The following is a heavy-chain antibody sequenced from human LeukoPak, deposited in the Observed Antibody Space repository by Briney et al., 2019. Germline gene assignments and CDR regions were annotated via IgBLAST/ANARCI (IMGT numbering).Heavy chain of an antibody. CDR2: IKADGSEE. D-gene: IGHD1-7*01. Sequence: PGGCLRLSCVTSGFSFSNYWMNWVRLAPGKGLEWVAIIKADGSEEHYVDSVRGRFTVSRDNAKNSLYLQMSSLRVEDTAVYYCARSNYGPENWGQGTLVTVSS. J-gene: IGHJ4*02. V-gene: IGHV3-7*01. CDR1: GFSFSNYW. CDR3: ARSNYGPEN.